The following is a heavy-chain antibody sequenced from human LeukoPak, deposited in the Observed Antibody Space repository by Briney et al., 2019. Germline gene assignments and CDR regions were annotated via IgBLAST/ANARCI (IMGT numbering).Heavy chain of an antibody. CDR3: ARGQGTVTTH. Sequence: PSETLSLTSAVSGGSFSAYYWTWIRQPPGKGLEWIGEINHSGSANYTPSLKRRAAISLDTSKNQFSLKLSSVTAADTAVYYCARGQGTVTTHWGQGTLVTVSS. J-gene: IGHJ4*02. CDR1: GGSFSAYY. D-gene: IGHD4-17*01. V-gene: IGHV4-34*01. CDR2: INHSGSA.